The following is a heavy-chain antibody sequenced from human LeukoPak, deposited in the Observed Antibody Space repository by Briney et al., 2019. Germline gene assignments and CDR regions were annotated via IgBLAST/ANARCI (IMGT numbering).Heavy chain of an antibody. J-gene: IGHJ3*02. D-gene: IGHD3-22*01. CDR1: GGSISSYY. Sequence: SETLSLTCTVSGGSISSYYWSWIRQPPGKGLEWVGYIYYSGSTNYNPSLKSRVTISVDTSKNQFSLKLSSVTAADTAVYYCARAYYYDSSGYYPGAFDIWGQGTMVTVSS. CDR3: ARAYYYDSSGYYPGAFDI. V-gene: IGHV4-59*01. CDR2: IYYSGST.